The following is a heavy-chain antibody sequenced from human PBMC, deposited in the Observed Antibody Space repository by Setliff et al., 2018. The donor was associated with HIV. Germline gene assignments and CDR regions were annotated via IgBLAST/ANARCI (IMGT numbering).Heavy chain of an antibody. D-gene: IGHD5-18*01. Sequence: ASVKVSCKASGGTFSSYVINWVRQAPGQGFEWMGGAIPMLGIANHVHKFQGRVTITADKSTSTAYMELNSLRSEDTAVYYCARAPGTAMGFGYYGMDVWGQGTTVTVSS. CDR1: GGTFSSYV. CDR3: ARAPGTAMGFGYYGMDV. CDR2: AIPMLGIA. J-gene: IGHJ6*02. V-gene: IGHV1-69*10.